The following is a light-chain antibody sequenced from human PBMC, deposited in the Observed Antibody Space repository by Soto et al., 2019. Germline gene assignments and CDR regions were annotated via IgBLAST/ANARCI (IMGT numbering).Light chain of an antibody. Sequence: EFVLTQSPATLSLSPGERATLSCRASQSVRSSLAWYQQKPGQAPRLLIYDASNRATGIPARFSGSGSGTDFTLTISSLEPEDFAVYYCQQRSSWLLTFGGGTTVEIK. CDR1: QSVRSS. J-gene: IGKJ4*01. CDR2: DAS. CDR3: QQRSSWLLT. V-gene: IGKV3-11*01.